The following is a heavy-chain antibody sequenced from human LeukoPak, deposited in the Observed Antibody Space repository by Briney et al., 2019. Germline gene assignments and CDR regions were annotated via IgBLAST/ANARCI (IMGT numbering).Heavy chain of an antibody. CDR2: IYYSGST. CDR1: GGSISSYY. CDR3: ARWPALWGPTFDI. D-gene: IGHD2-2*01. V-gene: IGHV4-59*01. J-gene: IGHJ3*02. Sequence: SETLSLTCTVSGGSISSYYWSWIRQPPGKGLEWIGYIYYSGSTNYNPSLKSRVTISVDTSKNQFSLKLSSVTAADTAVYYCARWPALWGPTFDIWGQGTMVTVSS.